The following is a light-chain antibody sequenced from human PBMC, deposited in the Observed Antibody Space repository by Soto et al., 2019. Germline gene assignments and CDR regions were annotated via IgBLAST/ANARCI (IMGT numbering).Light chain of an antibody. CDR1: QRITTY. Sequence: IQMTQSPSSLSASVGDRVTITCRASQRITTYLNWYQQKPGKAPKLLISTASTLQRGVPSRFSGSGSVTDFTLTITTLHPEDFATYVCQQSYSTPYTFGQGTKLEIK. CDR3: QQSYSTPYT. CDR2: TAS. J-gene: IGKJ2*01. V-gene: IGKV1-39*01.